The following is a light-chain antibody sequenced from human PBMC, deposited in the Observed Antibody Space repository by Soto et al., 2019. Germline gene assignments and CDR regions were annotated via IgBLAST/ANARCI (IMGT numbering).Light chain of an antibody. Sequence: QSVLAQPPSISGAPGQRVTISCTGSSSNIGAGSDVHWYHQLPGTAPKLLIYGNTNRPSGVPDRFSGSKSGTSASLAIAGLQTEDEGHYSCQTYDSRLSGLYVFGTGTKVTV. CDR3: QTYDSRLSGLYV. V-gene: IGLV1-40*01. CDR1: SSNIGAGSD. J-gene: IGLJ1*01. CDR2: GNT.